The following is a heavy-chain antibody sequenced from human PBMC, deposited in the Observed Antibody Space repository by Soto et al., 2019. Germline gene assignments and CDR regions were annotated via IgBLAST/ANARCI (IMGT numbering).Heavy chain of an antibody. V-gene: IGHV3-23*01. CDR3: AKVSDIVVVPAALFDY. D-gene: IGHD2-2*01. CDR2: ISGSGGST. J-gene: IGHJ4*02. Sequence: GGSLRLSCAASGFTFSSYAMSWVRQAPGKGLEWVSAISGSGGSTYYADSVKGRFTISRDNSKNTLYLQMNSLRAEDTAVYYCAKVSDIVVVPAALFDYWGQGTLVTIS. CDR1: GFTFSSYA.